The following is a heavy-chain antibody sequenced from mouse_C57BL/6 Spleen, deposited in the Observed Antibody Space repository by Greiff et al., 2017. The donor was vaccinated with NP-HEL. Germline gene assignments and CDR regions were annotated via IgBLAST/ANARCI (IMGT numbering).Heavy chain of an antibody. Sequence: QVQLKQPGAELVKPGASVKMSCKASGYTFTSYWITWVKQRPGQGLEWIGDIYPGSGSTNYNEKFKSKATLTVDTSSSTAYMQLSSLTSEDSAVYYCARSYETGRPRGVAYWGQGTLVTVSA. CDR1: GYTFTSYW. V-gene: IGHV1-55*01. J-gene: IGHJ3*01. D-gene: IGHD2-3*01. CDR3: ARSYETGRPRGVAY. CDR2: IYPGSGST.